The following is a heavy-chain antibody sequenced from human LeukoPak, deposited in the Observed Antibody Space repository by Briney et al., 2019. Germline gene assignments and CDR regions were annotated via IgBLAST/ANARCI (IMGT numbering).Heavy chain of an antibody. D-gene: IGHD5-12*01. CDR3: ASYSGYATYYFDY. Sequence: SETLSLTCTVSGGSISSYYWSWIRQPPGKGLEWIGNIYYSGSTNYNPSLKSRVTISVDTSKNQLSLKLTSVTAADTAVYYCASYSGYATYYFDYWGQGTLVTVSS. CDR2: IYYSGST. CDR1: GGSISSYY. J-gene: IGHJ4*02. V-gene: IGHV4-59*01.